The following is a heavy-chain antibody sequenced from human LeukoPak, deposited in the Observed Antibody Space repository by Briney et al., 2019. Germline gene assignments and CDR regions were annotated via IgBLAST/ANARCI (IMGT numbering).Heavy chain of an antibody. J-gene: IGHJ4*02. Sequence: PSETLSLTCAVYGGSFSGYYWSWIRQPPGKGLEWIGEINHSGSTNYNPSLKSRVTISVDTSKNQFSLKLSSVTAADTAVYYCARDREVRGVGSFDYWGQGTLVTVSS. CDR2: INHSGST. V-gene: IGHV4-34*01. D-gene: IGHD3-10*01. CDR3: ARDREVRGVGSFDY. CDR1: GGSFSGYY.